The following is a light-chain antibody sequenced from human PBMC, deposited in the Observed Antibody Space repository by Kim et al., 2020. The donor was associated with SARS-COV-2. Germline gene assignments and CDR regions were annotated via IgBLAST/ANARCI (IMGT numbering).Light chain of an antibody. CDR1: QGVSDN. Sequence: IVMTQSPATLSVSPRERVTLSCRASQGVSDNLAWYQQKPGQAPRLLIYGASTRATGTPARFSGSGSGTEFTLDISSLQSEDFAVYYCQQYENWPPVTFGGGTKVEIK. CDR3: QQYENWPPVT. J-gene: IGKJ4*01. V-gene: IGKV3-15*01. CDR2: GAS.